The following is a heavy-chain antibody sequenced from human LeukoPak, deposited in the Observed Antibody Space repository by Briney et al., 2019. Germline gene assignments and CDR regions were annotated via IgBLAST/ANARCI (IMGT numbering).Heavy chain of an antibody. CDR3: ARSKILRYFDWLLLDY. CDR2: IYNSGST. Sequence: SETLSLTCTVSGGSISSSSYYWGWIRQPPGKGLEWIGSIYNSGSTYDNSSLKSRITISVDTSKNQFSLKLSSVTAADTAVYYCARSKILRYFDWLLLDYWGQGILVTVSS. CDR1: GGSISSSSYY. V-gene: IGHV4-39*01. J-gene: IGHJ4*02. D-gene: IGHD3-9*01.